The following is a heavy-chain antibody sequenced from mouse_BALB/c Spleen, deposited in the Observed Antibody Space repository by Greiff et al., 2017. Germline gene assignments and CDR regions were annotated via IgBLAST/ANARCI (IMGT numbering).Heavy chain of an antibody. CDR1: GFTFSSYA. D-gene: IGHD2-1*01. Sequence: EVQLQESGGGLVKPGGSLKLSCAASGFTFSSYAMSWVRQTPEKRLEWVAYISSGGSTYYPDSVKGRFTISRDNARNILYLQMSSLRSEDTAMYYCARGIGNYYFDYWGQGTTLTVSS. J-gene: IGHJ2*01. V-gene: IGHV5-6-5*01. CDR3: ARGIGNYYFDY. CDR2: ISSGGST.